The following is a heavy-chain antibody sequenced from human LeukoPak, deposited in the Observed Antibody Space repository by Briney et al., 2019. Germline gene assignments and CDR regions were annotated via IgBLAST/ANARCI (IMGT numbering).Heavy chain of an antibody. Sequence: PSETLSLTCTVSGGSVSSGSYYWSWIRQPPGKGLEWIGNIYYSGSTNYNPSLKSRVTISVDTSKNQFSLKLSSVTAADTAVYYCARAPDYYDSSGYYYEGAFDIWGQGTMVTVSS. CDR3: ARAPDYYDSSGYYYEGAFDI. J-gene: IGHJ3*02. CDR2: IYYSGST. CDR1: GGSVSSGSYY. V-gene: IGHV4-61*01. D-gene: IGHD3-22*01.